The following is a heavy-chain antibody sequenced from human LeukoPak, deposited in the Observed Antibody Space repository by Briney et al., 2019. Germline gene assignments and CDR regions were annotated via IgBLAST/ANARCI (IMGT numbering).Heavy chain of an antibody. J-gene: IGHJ3*02. Sequence: GGSLRLSCAASGFTFSSYSMNWVRQAPGKGLEWVSVIYSGGSTYYADSVKGRFTISRDNSKNTLYLQMNSLRAEDTAVYYCARDRLSYSSGYYPDAFDIWGQGTMVTVSS. CDR3: ARDRLSYSSGYYPDAFDI. CDR2: IYSGGST. CDR1: GFTFSSYS. V-gene: IGHV3-66*02. D-gene: IGHD3-22*01.